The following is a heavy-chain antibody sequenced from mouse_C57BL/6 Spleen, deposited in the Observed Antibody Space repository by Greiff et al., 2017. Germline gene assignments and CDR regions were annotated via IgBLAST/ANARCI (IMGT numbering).Heavy chain of an antibody. V-gene: IGHV1-52*01. D-gene: IGHD1-1*01. CDR2: IDPSDSET. J-gene: IGHJ2*01. CDR1: GYTFTSYW. CDR3: AREGSYGSSSFDY. Sequence: QVQLQQPGAELVRPGSSVKLSCKASGYTFTSYWMHWVKQRPIQGLEWIGNIDPSDSETHYNQKFKDKAKLTVDKSSSTAYMQRSSLTSEDSAVYYCAREGSYGSSSFDYWGQGTTLTVSS.